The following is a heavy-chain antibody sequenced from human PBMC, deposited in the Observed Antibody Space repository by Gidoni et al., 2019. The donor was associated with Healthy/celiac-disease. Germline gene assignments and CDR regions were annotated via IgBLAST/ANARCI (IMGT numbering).Heavy chain of an antibody. CDR1: GFTFSSYG. D-gene: IGHD6-13*01. CDR3: AKVQVWQQLPSN. CDR2: RSYDGRNK. J-gene: IGHJ4*02. Sequence: QVQLVESGGGVVQPVRSLSLSCAASGFTFSSYGMHWVRQATGKGLEWVAVRSYDGRNKYDADSVKGRFTISRDNSKNTLYLQMNSLRAEDTAVYYCAKVQVWQQLPSNWGQGTLVTVSS. V-gene: IGHV3-30*18.